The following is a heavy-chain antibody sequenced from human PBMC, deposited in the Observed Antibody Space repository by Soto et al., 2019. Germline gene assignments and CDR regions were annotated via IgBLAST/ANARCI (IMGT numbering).Heavy chain of an antibody. CDR1: GGTFSSYA. J-gene: IGHJ6*02. CDR3: ARGRASRPYYYYYGMDV. V-gene: IGHV1-69*13. Sequence: SVKVSCKASGGTFSSYAISWVRQAPGQGLEWMGGIIPIFGTANYAQKFQGRVTITADESTSTAYMELSSLRSEDTAVYYCARGRASRPYYYYYGMDVWGQGTTVTVSS. CDR2: IIPIFGTA.